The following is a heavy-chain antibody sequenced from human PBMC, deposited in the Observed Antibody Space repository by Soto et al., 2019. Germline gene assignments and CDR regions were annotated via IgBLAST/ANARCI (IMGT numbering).Heavy chain of an antibody. V-gene: IGHV3-30-3*01. CDR3: ARDIWWEPGVDAFHI. CDR1: GFTFNFFA. J-gene: IGHJ3*02. D-gene: IGHD1-26*01. CDR2: VSKDGSNT. Sequence: QVQLVESGGGVVQPGRSLRLSCAASGFTFNFFAMHWVRQAPDKGLEWVAAVSKDGSNTYYADSVKGRFTISRDNPKNTLYLQMNSLRVEDTAVYYCARDIWWEPGVDAFHIWGQGTMVTVSP.